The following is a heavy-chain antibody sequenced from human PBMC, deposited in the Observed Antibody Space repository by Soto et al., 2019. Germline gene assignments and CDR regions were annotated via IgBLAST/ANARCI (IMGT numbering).Heavy chain of an antibody. CDR1: GGSFSDYI. D-gene: IGHD1-26*01. CDR3: ARGLISGSHYSGGWYYFDS. Sequence: QVQLQQSGAGLLKPSETLSLTCDVYGGSFSDYIWTWIRQTPGKGLQWIGQINHSGSANYNPSLXSRVPISVPTPXXXSXXELGAGTAADTAVYYCARGLISGSHYSGGWYYFDSWGQGTQVTVSS. V-gene: IGHV4-34*01. CDR2: INHSGSA. J-gene: IGHJ4*02.